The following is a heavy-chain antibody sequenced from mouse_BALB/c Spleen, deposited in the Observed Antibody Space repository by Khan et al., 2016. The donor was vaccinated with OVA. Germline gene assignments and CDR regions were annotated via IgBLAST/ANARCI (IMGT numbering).Heavy chain of an antibody. CDR2: IWSAGST. V-gene: IGHV2-2*02. D-gene: IGHD2-4*01. CDR1: GFSLNNYS. Sequence: QMQLEESGPGLVQPSQSLSITCTVSGFSLNNYSVHWVRQSPGKGLEWLGVIWSAGSTDYNAAFISRLTISKDNSRSHVFFKMNSLQPNDTAIYFWARRGYEYGRGALFAYWGQGTLVTVSA. CDR3: ARRGYEYGRGALFAY. J-gene: IGHJ3*01.